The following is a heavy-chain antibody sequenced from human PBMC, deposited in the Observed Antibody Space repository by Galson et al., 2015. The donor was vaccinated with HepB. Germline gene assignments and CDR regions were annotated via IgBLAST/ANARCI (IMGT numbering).Heavy chain of an antibody. D-gene: IGHD6-6*01. V-gene: IGHV1-46*01. Sequence: SVTVSCKASGYTFINYCIHWVRQAPGQGLEWMGFINPSDGRSTYAQKIQGRVTMTRDTSTSTVYMELSSVRSEDTAVYYCARVPYKTARPEGMDYYYAMDVWGQGTTVTVSS. CDR3: ARVPYKTARPEGMDYYYAMDV. CDR2: INPSDGRS. J-gene: IGHJ6*02. CDR1: GYTFINYC.